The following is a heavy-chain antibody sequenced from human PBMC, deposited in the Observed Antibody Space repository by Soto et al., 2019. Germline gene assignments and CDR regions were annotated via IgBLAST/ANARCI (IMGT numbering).Heavy chain of an antibody. CDR3: ARQVGGWAPWYFDY. V-gene: IGHV4-59*08. Sequence: QVQLQESGPGLVKPSETLSLTCTVSGGSISSYYWSWIRQPPGKGLEWIGYIYYSGSTNYNPSLKSRVTISVDTSKNQFSLKLSSVTAADTDVYYCARQVGGWAPWYFDYWGQGTLVTVST. CDR1: GGSISSYY. J-gene: IGHJ4*02. CDR2: IYYSGST. D-gene: IGHD6-19*01.